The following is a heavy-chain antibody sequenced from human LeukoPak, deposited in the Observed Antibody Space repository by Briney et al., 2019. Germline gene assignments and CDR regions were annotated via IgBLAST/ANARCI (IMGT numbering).Heavy chain of an antibody. CDR2: ISSNGGST. J-gene: IGHJ6*02. Sequence: PGGSLRLSCAASGFTFSSYAMHWVRQAPGKGLEYVSAISSNGGSTYYANSVKGRFTISRDNSKNTLYLQMGSLRAEDMAVYYCATYRLRYSDWLPLRALDVWGQGTTVTVSS. CDR1: GFTFSSYA. V-gene: IGHV3-64*01. CDR3: ATYRLRYSDWLPLRALDV. D-gene: IGHD3-9*01.